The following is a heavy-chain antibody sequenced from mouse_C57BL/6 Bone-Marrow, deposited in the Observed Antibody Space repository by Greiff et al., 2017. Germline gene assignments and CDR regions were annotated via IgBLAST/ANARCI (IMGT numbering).Heavy chain of an antibody. CDR2: ISNGGGST. Sequence: EVKLVESGGGLVQPGGSLKLSCAASGFTFSDYYMYWVRQTPEKRLEWVAYISNGGGSTYYPDTVKGRFTLSRDNAKNTLYLQMSRLKSEDTAMYYCARHAYYSNLYAMDYWGQGTSVTVSS. V-gene: IGHV5-12*01. CDR3: ARHAYYSNLYAMDY. CDR1: GFTFSDYY. J-gene: IGHJ4*01. D-gene: IGHD2-5*01.